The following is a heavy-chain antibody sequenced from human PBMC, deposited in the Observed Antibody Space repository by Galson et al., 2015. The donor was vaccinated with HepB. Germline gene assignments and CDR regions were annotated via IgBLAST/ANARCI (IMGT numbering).Heavy chain of an antibody. Sequence: SVKVSCKASGYTFTSYDINWVRQATGQGLEWMGWMNPNSGNTGYAQKFQGRVTMTRNTSISTAYMELSSLRSEDTAVYYCARGRLAARRAYYYYYMDVWGKGTTVTVSS. D-gene: IGHD6-6*01. CDR1: GYTFTSYD. V-gene: IGHV1-8*01. CDR3: ARGRLAARRAYYYYYMDV. CDR2: MNPNSGNT. J-gene: IGHJ6*03.